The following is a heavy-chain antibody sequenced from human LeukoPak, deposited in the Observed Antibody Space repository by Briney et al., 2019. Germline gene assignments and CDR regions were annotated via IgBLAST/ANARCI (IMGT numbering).Heavy chain of an antibody. CDR1: GFTVSNNY. CDR3: ARDNSYYYGMDV. Sequence: GGSLRLSCAASGFTVSNNYMNWVRQAPGKGLEWVAVIWYDGSNKYYADSVKGRFTISRDNSKNTLYLQMNSLRAEDTAVYYCARDNSYYYGMDVWGQGTTVTVSS. V-gene: IGHV3-33*08. CDR2: IWYDGSNK. J-gene: IGHJ6*02.